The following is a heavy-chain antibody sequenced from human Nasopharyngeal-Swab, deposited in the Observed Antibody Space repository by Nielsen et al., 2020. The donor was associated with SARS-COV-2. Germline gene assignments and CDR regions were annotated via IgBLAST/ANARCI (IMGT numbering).Heavy chain of an antibody. D-gene: IGHD3-10*01. J-gene: IGHJ6*02. CDR1: GYTFTSYG. Sequence: ASVKVSCKASGYTFTSYGFSWVRQAPGQGLVWMGWISAYNGNTNYAQKLQGRVTMTTDTSTSTAYMELRSLRSDDTAVYYCARDKDGSGSYDDYYYYGMDVCGQGTTVTVSS. CDR3: ARDKDGSGSYDDYYYYGMDV. V-gene: IGHV1-18*01. CDR2: ISAYNGNT.